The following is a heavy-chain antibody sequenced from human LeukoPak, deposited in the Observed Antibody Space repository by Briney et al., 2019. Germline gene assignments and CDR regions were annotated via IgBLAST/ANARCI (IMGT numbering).Heavy chain of an antibody. Sequence: PGASLRLSCAASGFTFSSYAMSWFRQAPGKGLEWVSAISGSGGSTYYADSVKGRFTISRDNSKNTLYLQMNSLRAEDTAVYYCAKDTYYYDSSGYYPFDYWGQGTLVTVSS. CDR1: GFTFSSYA. J-gene: IGHJ4*02. D-gene: IGHD3-22*01. CDR3: AKDTYYYDSSGYYPFDY. CDR2: ISGSGGST. V-gene: IGHV3-23*01.